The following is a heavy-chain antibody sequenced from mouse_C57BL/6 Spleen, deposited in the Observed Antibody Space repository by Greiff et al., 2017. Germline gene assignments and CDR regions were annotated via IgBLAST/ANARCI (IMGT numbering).Heavy chain of an antibody. J-gene: IGHJ2*01. CDR2: IDPTDSYT. D-gene: IGHD1-1*01. V-gene: IGHV1-50*01. Sequence: QVQLQQPGAELVKPGASVKLSCKASGYTFTSYWMQWVKQRPGQGLEWIGEIDPTDSYTNYNQKFKGKATLTVDTSSSTAYMQLSSLTSDDSAVYYCARGNYYGSSAFDCWGQGTTLTVSS. CDR3: ARGNYYGSSAFDC. CDR1: GYTFTSYW.